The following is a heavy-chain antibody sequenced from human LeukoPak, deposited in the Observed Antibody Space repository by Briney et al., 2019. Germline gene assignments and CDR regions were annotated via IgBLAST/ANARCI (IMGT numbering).Heavy chain of an antibody. CDR2: IGPRSDNI. CDR3: ARVNPSNSGFYAY. Sequence: GGSLRLSCAASGFTFSDYFMSWIRQAPEKGLEWVSYIGPRSDNINYADSVKGRFTVSRDNAKNSVYLQMNSLRAEDSAVYYCARVNPSNSGFYAYWGQGTLVTVSS. V-gene: IGHV3-11*04. CDR1: GFTFSDYF. J-gene: IGHJ1*01. D-gene: IGHD3-22*01.